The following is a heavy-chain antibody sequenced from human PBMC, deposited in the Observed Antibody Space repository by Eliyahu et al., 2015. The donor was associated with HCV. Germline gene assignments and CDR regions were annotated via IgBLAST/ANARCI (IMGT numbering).Heavy chain of an antibody. Sequence: QLQLQESGPGLVKPSETLSLTCTVSGGSISSSSYYWGWIRQPPGKGLEWIGSIYYSGRTYYNPSLKSRVIISVDTSKNQFSLKLSSVTAADTAVYYCARHGGMADIVVVLAAMPLVGFDYWGQGTLVTVSS. V-gene: IGHV4-39*01. CDR2: IYYSGRT. CDR3: ARHGGMADIVVVLAAMPLVGFDY. CDR1: GGSISSSSYY. J-gene: IGHJ4*02. D-gene: IGHD2-2*01.